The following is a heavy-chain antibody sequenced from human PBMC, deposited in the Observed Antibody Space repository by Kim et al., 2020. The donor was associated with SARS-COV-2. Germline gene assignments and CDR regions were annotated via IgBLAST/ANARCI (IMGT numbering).Heavy chain of an antibody. CDR2: ISWNSGSI. CDR3: AKDEATLYYYYYGMDV. D-gene: IGHD1-26*01. Sequence: GGSLRLSCAASGFTFGDYAMHWVRQAPGKGLEWVSGISWNSGSIGYADSVKGRFTISRDNAKNSLYLQMNSLRAEDTALYYCAKDEATLYYYYYGMDVWGQGTTVTVSS. J-gene: IGHJ6*02. CDR1: GFTFGDYA. V-gene: IGHV3-9*01.